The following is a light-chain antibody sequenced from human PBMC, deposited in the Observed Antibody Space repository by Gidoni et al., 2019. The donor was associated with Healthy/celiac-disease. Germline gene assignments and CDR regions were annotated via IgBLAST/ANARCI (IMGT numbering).Light chain of an antibody. J-gene: IGKJ3*01. V-gene: IGKV1-39*01. CDR2: AAS. CDR3: QQSYSTPLT. Sequence: DIQMTQSPSSLSPSVGDRVTITCRASQSISSYLNWYQQKPGKAPKLLIYAASSLQSGVPSRFSGSGSGTDFTLTISSLQPEDFATYYCQQSYSTPLTFXPXTKVDIK. CDR1: QSISSY.